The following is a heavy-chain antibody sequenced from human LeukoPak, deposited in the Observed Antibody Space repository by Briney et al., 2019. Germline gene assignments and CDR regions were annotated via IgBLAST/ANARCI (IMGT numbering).Heavy chain of an antibody. CDR2: VGGDGITA. CDR1: GITISRFW. V-gene: IGHV3-74*01. Sequence: PGGSLRLSCAASGITISRFWMHWVRQAPGKGLVWVSRVGGDGITANYADSVKGRFTISRDNAKNTLYLQMNSLRAEDTAVYYCAREGPVDAFDIWGQGTMVTVSS. J-gene: IGHJ3*02. CDR3: AREGPVDAFDI.